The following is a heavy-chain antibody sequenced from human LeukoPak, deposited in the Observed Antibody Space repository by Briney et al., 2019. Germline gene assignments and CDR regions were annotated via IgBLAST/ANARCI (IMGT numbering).Heavy chain of an antibody. V-gene: IGHV4-38-2*01. CDR1: GYSISSGYY. D-gene: IGHD6-19*01. J-gene: IGHJ4*02. Sequence: SETLSHNCAVSGYSISSGYYWGWIRQPPGKGLEWIGSIYRSGSTYHNSSLKSRVTISVDTSKNQFSLKLSSVTAADTAVYYCARASSGWYAGGYFDYWGQGTLVTVSS. CDR2: IYRSGST. CDR3: ARASSGWYAGGYFDY.